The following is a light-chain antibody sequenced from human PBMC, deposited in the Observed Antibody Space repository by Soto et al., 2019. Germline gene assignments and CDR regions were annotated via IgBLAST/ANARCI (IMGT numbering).Light chain of an antibody. Sequence: QSVLTQPPSASGSPGQSVTISCTGTSSDVGGYNYVSWYQQHPGKAPKLMIYEVSKRPSGVPDRFSGSKSGNTASLTVSGVQAEDEADYYCSSYAGSNMGRVFGTGTKVTVL. CDR2: EVS. CDR1: SSDVGGYNY. V-gene: IGLV2-8*01. J-gene: IGLJ1*01. CDR3: SSYAGSNMGRV.